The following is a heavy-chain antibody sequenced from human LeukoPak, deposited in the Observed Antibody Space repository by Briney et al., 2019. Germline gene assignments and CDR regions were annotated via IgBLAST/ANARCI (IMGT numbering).Heavy chain of an antibody. V-gene: IGHV4-59*13. CDR3: VRDQHGMDV. J-gene: IGHJ6*02. Sequence: PSETLSLTCTVSGGSINSYYWSWIRQPPGKGLEWIGYIYYTGNTNYNPSLKSRVTISVDTFKNQFSLKLTSVTAADTAVYYCVRDQHGMDVWGQGTTVAVSS. CDR2: IYYTGNT. CDR1: GGSINSYY.